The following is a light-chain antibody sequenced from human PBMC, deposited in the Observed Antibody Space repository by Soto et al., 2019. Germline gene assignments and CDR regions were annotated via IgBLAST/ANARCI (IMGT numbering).Light chain of an antibody. CDR3: SSYTSSSTPYV. V-gene: IGLV2-14*01. CDR1: SSDVGGYDY. CDR2: EVS. J-gene: IGLJ1*01. Sequence: QSVLTQPASVSVSPGQSITISCTGTSSDVGGYDYVSWYQQHPGKAPKLMIYEVSSRPSGVSNRFSGSKSGNTASLTISGLQAEDEADYYCSSYTSSSTPYVFGTGTKVTVL.